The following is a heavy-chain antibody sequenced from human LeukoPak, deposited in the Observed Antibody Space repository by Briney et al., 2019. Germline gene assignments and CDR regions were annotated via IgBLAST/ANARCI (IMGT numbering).Heavy chain of an antibody. CDR1: DGSISGYY. CDR2: VFTSGST. V-gene: IGHV4-4*07. D-gene: IGHD4-17*01. Sequence: SETLSLTCTVSDGSISGYYWSWIRQPAGKGLEWIGRVFTSGSTNYNPSVKSRVTISIDKSKNEFYLNLNSVTATDTALYYCARERATVTTELDCWGQGILVTVSS. J-gene: IGHJ4*02. CDR3: ARERATVTTELDC.